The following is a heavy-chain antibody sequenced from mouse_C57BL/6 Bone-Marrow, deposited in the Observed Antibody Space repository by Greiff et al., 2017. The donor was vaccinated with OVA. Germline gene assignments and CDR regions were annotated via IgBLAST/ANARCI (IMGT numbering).Heavy chain of an antibody. Sequence: QVQLQQSGPELVKPGASVKISCKASGYAFSSSWMNWVKQRPGKGLEWIGRIYPGDGDTNYTGKFKGKATLTADKSSSTAYMQLSSLTSEDSAVYFCARRDDYGGGYFDYWGQGTTLTVSS. CDR1: GYAFSSSW. CDR2: IYPGDGDT. V-gene: IGHV1-82*01. J-gene: IGHJ2*01. D-gene: IGHD2-4*01. CDR3: ARRDDYGGGYFDY.